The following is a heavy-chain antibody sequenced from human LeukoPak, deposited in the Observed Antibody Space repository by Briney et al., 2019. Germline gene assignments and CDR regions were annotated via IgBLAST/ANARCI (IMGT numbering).Heavy chain of an antibody. D-gene: IGHD3-10*01. V-gene: IGHV1-2*02. Sequence: GASVKLSCKASGYTFTGYYMHWVRQAPGQGLEWMGWINPNSGGTNYAQKFQGRVTMTRDTSISTAYMELSRLRSDDTAVYYCAGDWGYYGSGSYYKALDYWGQGTLVTVSS. CDR1: GYTFTGYY. CDR3: AGDWGYYGSGSYYKALDY. CDR2: INPNSGGT. J-gene: IGHJ4*02.